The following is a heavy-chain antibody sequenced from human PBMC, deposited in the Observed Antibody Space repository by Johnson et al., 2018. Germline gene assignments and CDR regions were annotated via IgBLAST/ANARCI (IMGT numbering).Heavy chain of an antibody. Sequence: VQLVESGGGLVQPGRSLRLSCAASGFTFDDYAMHWVRQAPGKGLEWVSGISWHSGSIGYAAAVKGRFTISRDNAKNSLYQQMNSLRAEDTALYYCAKGQVAGSTDFDYWGQGTLVTVSS. CDR1: GFTFDDYA. CDR3: AKGQVAGSTDFDY. CDR2: ISWHSGSI. D-gene: IGHD6-19*01. J-gene: IGHJ4*02. V-gene: IGHV3-9*01.